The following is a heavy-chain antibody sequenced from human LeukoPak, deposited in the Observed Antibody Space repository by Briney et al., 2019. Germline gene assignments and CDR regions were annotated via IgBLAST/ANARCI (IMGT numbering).Heavy chain of an antibody. CDR3: ARGRQHLVPGGNY. J-gene: IGHJ4*02. V-gene: IGHV4-34*01. CDR1: GGSFSGYY. Sequence: SETPSLTCAVYGGSFSGYYWSWIRQPPGKGLEWIGEINHSGSSNYNPSLKNRVTISGDTSRNQFSLKLTSVTAADTAVYYCARGRQHLVPGGNYWGQGTLVTVSS. D-gene: IGHD6-13*01. CDR2: INHSGSS.